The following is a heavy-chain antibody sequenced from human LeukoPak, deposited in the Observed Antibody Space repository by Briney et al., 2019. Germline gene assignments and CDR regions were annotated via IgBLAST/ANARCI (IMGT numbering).Heavy chain of an antibody. CDR2: IYYSGNI. J-gene: IGHJ4*02. V-gene: IGHV4-31*03. D-gene: IGHD6-13*01. Sequence: SETLSLTCTVSGDSISSGGYYWRWIRQHPGKGLEWIGYIYYSGNIYYNPSLKSRVTISVDTSKNQFSLNLSSVTAADTAVYYCARDKGNSWGFFVYWGQGTLVTVSS. CDR1: GDSISSGGYY. CDR3: ARDKGNSWGFFVY.